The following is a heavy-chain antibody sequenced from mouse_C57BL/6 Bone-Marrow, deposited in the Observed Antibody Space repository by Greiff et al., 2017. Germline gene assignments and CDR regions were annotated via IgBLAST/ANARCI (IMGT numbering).Heavy chain of an antibody. CDR3: AQIAYYYGSSYWYFDV. V-gene: IGHV1-55*01. CDR2: IYPGSGST. J-gene: IGHJ1*03. Sequence: VQLQQPGAELVKPGASVKMSCKASGYTFTSYWITWVKQRPGQGLEWIGDIYPGSGSTNYNEKFKSKDTLTVDTSSSTAYMQLSSLTSEDSAVYYCAQIAYYYGSSYWYFDVWGTGTTVTVSS. D-gene: IGHD1-1*01. CDR1: GYTFTSYW.